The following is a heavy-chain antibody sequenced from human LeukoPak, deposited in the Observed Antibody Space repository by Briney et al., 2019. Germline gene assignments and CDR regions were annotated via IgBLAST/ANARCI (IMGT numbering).Heavy chain of an antibody. D-gene: IGHD3-22*01. CDR1: AFIFSGHW. J-gene: IGHJ4*02. CDR3: AKDLLGSSGYYYVLGYYFDY. CDR2: IKEDGSER. Sequence: GGSLRLSCEGSAFIFSGHWMNWVRQTPGKGLEWVASIKEDGSERQYVDSVKGRFSISRDNTKGSLFLQLNSLRAEDTAVYYCAKDLLGSSGYYYVLGYYFDYWGQGTLVTVSS. V-gene: IGHV3-7*03.